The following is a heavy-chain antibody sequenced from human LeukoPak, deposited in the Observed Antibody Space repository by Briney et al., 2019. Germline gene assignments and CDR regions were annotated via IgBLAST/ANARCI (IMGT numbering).Heavy chain of an antibody. CDR1: GGSISSYY. Sequence: SETLSLTCTVSGGSISSYYWSWIRQPPGKGREGIGYIYYSGSTNYNPSLKSRVTISVDTSKNQFSLKLSSVTAADTAVYYCARVGTAMVISGGYYYYYYMDVWGKGTTVTVSS. J-gene: IGHJ6*03. D-gene: IGHD5-18*01. CDR2: IYYSGST. V-gene: IGHV4-59*08. CDR3: ARVGTAMVISGGYYYYYYMDV.